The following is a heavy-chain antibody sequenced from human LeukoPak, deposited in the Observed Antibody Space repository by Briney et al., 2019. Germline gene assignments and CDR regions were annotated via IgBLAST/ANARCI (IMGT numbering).Heavy chain of an antibody. D-gene: IGHD1-20*01. V-gene: IGHV3-74*01. CDR1: GFTPSSYW. CDR2: NNGDGSST. Sequence: PGGSLRLSCVVSGFTPSSYWMHWVRQAPGKGLVWVSRNNGDGSSTSYADSVKGRFTMSRDDAKNTLYLQMNSLRAEDTAVYYCARGVDNWNDLLNYWGQGTLVTVSS. CDR3: ARGVDNWNDLLNY. J-gene: IGHJ4*02.